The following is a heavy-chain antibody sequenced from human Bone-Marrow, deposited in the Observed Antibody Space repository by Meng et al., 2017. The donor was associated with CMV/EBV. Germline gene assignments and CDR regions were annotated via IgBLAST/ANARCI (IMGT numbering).Heavy chain of an antibody. J-gene: IGHJ6*02. V-gene: IGHV3-48*04. CDR3: ATHPWHYYGMDV. CDR2: ISTSSSTR. CDR1: GFTFSNYG. Sequence: GESLKISCAVSGFTFSNYGMNWVRQAPGKGLEWISYISTSSSTRYYADSVKGRFTISRDNAKNSLYLQMNSLRGEDTAVYYCATHPWHYYGMDVWGQGNTVTVSS. D-gene: IGHD5-12*01.